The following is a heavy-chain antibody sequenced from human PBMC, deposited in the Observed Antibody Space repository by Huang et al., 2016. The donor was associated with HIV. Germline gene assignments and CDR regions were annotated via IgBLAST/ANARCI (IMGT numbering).Heavy chain of an antibody. J-gene: IGHJ4*02. CDR2: IKQDGMEK. V-gene: IGHV3-7*01. Sequence: EVQLVESGGGLVQPGGSLRLSCVASGFTFSSYGMSWVRQASGKGLEWGANIKQDGMEKYYVDSVKGRFTISRDNAKNSLYLQMNSLRAEDTAVYYCARGGTYSGWWQDYWGQGTLVTVSS. D-gene: IGHD6-19*01. CDR3: ARGGTYSGWWQDY. CDR1: GFTFSSYG.